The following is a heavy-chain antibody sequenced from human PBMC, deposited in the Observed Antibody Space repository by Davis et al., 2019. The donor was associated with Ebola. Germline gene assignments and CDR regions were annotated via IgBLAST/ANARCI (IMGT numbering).Heavy chain of an antibody. CDR3: ARASDDDYSVYYYGMDV. Sequence: GGLLRPPCEPLGSFSTSHGMHWGPHAPATRLAPVSSTSSSSSSIYYAASVKGRFTISRDNAKNSLYLQINSLIAEDTAVYYCARASDDDYSVYYYGMDVWAQGTTVTVSS. CDR2: TSSSSSSI. J-gene: IGHJ6*02. V-gene: IGHV3-21*01. D-gene: IGHD4-11*01. CDR1: GSFSTSHG.